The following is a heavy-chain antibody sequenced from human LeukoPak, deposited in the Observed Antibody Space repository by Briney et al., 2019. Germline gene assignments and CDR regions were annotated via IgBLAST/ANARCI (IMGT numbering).Heavy chain of an antibody. D-gene: IGHD3-9*01. CDR3: ARDIKAYYDILTGYYNY. CDR2: IKQDGSEK. CDR1: GFTFSTYW. V-gene: IGHV3-7*03. J-gene: IGHJ4*02. Sequence: GGSLRLSCGASGFTFSTYWMNWVRDAPGKGLEWVAYIKQDGSEKYYVDSVKGRFTISRENAKNSVYLQMNSLRAEDTAVYYCARDIKAYYDILTGYYNYWGQGTLVTVSS.